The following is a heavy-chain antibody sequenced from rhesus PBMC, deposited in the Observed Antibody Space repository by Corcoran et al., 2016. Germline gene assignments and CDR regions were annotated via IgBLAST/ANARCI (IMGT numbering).Heavy chain of an antibody. Sequence: EVQLVESGGGLVQPGGSLRPSCAASGFTFSDYYMYWVRQAPGKWLEWVSSFSSDSCYKYYAYSVKGRFTNSRDNAKNSLSLQMNSLKTEDTAVYYCTRDSWNYWGRFDVWGPGVLVTVSS. CDR3: TRDSWNYWGRFDV. CDR1: GFTFSDYY. J-gene: IGHJ5-1*01. V-gene: IGHV3S4*01. CDR2: FSSDSCYK. D-gene: IGHD1-1-1*01.